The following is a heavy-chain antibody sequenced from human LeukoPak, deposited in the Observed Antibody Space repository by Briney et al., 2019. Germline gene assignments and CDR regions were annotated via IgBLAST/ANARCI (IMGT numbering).Heavy chain of an antibody. V-gene: IGHV4-59*11. CDR2: IHGSGTT. J-gene: IGHJ3*02. CDR1: GGSISNHY. CDR3: ARGLPQDDAFDI. Sequence: SETLSLTCASSGGSISNHYWSWIRQPPGKGLEWIGYIHGSGTTNYNPSLKSRVTISVDTSKNQFSLKLSSVTAADTAVYYCARGLPQDDAFDIWGQGTMVTVSS.